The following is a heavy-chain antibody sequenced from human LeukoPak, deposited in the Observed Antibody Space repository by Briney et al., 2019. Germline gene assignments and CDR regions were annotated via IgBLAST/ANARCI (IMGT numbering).Heavy chain of an antibody. CDR1: GFTFSTYW. CDR2: IKQDGSEK. J-gene: IGHJ4*02. V-gene: IGHV3-7*03. D-gene: IGHD6-19*01. CDR3: ARLSSGWYGDFDY. Sequence: GGSLRLSYAASGFTFSTYWMSWVRLAPGKGLEWVANIKQDGSEKYYVDSVKGRFTISRDNARNSLYLQMNSLRGEDTAVYHCARLSSGWYGDFDYWGQGTLVTVSS.